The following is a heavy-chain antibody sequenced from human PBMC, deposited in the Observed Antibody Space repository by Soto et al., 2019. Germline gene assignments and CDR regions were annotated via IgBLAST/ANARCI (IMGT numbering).Heavy chain of an antibody. J-gene: IGHJ4*02. CDR1: GFTFSSYW. V-gene: IGHV3-7*01. CDR2: IKQDGSEK. D-gene: IGHD2-8*01. Sequence: EVQLVESGGGLVQPGGSLRLSCAASGFTFSSYWMSWVRQAPGKGLEWVANIKQDGSEKYYVDSVKGRFTISRDNAKNSLYLQMNSLRAEDTAVYYCVRLGYCTNGVCLPFDYWGQGTLVTVSS. CDR3: VRLGYCTNGVCLPFDY.